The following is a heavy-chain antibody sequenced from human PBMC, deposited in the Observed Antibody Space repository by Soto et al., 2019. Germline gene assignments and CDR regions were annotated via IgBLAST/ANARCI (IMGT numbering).Heavy chain of an antibody. J-gene: IGHJ4*02. V-gene: IGHV3-23*01. D-gene: IGHD3-10*01. CDR3: AKGSSTSRPYYFDY. CDR1: GFTFSNYA. CDR2: ITAGGGDT. Sequence: GGSLRLSCVASGFTFSNYAMSWVRQAPGKGLDWVSAITAGGGDTYHADSVKGRLTISRDNSKNTLYLQMNGLRAEETAVYYCAKGSSTSRPYYFDYWGQGTLVTVSS.